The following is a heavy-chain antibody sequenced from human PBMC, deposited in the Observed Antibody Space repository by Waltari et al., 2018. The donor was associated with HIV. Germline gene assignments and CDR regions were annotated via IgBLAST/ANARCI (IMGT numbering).Heavy chain of an antibody. CDR1: GFPFSTYG. CDR2: IWYDGSNK. J-gene: IGHJ6*02. CDR3: AREEADCSSTSCYFSYYYYGMDV. V-gene: IGHV3-33*01. D-gene: IGHD2-2*01. Sequence: VQLVESGGGVVQPGRSLTLPCGASGFPFSTYGMHWLLQAPAKSRKGLEWVAVIWYDGSNKYYADSVKGRFTISRDNSKNTLYLQMNSLRAEDTAVYYCAREEADCSSTSCYFSYYYYGMDVWGQGTTVTVSS.